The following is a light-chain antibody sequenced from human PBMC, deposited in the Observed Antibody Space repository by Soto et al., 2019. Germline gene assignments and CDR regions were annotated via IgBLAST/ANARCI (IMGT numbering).Light chain of an antibody. CDR3: QQRNSWPPIT. J-gene: IGKJ5*01. CDR1: QSVRTY. Sequence: EIVLTQSPVTLSLSPGERATLSCRASQSVRTYLAWYQVKPGQAPRLLIYDASSRASGVPARFSGSGSGTDFTLTISSLKPGDFALYYCQQRNSWPPITFGQGTRLEIK. V-gene: IGKV3-11*01. CDR2: DAS.